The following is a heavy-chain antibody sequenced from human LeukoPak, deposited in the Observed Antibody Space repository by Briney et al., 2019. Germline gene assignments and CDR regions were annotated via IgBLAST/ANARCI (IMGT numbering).Heavy chain of an antibody. J-gene: IGHJ5*02. Sequence: PSETLSLTCTVSGGSISSYYWSWIRQPPGKGLEWIGYIYYSGSTNYNPSLKSRVTISVDTSKNQFSLKLSSVTAADTAVCYCARGGDILTGYYVFDPWGQGTLVTVSS. V-gene: IGHV4-59*01. D-gene: IGHD3-9*01. CDR3: ARGGDILTGYYVFDP. CDR1: GGSISSYY. CDR2: IYYSGST.